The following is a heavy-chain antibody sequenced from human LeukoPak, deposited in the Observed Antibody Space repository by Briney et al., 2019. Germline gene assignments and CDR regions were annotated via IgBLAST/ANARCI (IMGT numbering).Heavy chain of an antibody. J-gene: IGHJ4*02. D-gene: IGHD5-12*01. CDR3: ARTIVATSAIDY. CDR1: GGSISSYY. V-gene: IGHV4-59*08. Sequence: SETLSLTCTVSGGSISSYYWSWIRQPPGKGLEWIGYIYYSGSTNYNPSLKSRVTISVDTSKNQFSLKLSSVIAADTAVYYCARTIVATSAIDYWGQGTLVTVSS. CDR2: IYYSGST.